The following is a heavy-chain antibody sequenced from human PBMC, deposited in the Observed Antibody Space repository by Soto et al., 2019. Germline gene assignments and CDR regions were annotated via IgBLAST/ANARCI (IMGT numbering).Heavy chain of an antibody. D-gene: IGHD1-26*01. CDR3: ARASRWELLPDYFDY. V-gene: IGHV3-64*01. J-gene: IGHJ4*02. CDR1: GFTFSSYA. CDR2: ISSSGDST. Sequence: GGSLRLSCAASGFTFSSYAIHWVRQAPGKGLEYVSGISSSGDSTYYANSVKGRFTISRDNSKNTLYLQMGSLRAEDMAVYYCARASRWELLPDYFDYWGQGTLVTVSS.